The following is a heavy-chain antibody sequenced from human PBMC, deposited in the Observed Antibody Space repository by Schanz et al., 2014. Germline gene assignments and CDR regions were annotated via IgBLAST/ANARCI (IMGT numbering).Heavy chain of an antibody. CDR1: GYTFTGHR. CDR3: ARDPHSASYFPSPPLYGLDV. J-gene: IGHJ6*02. CDR2: INPSGGST. D-gene: IGHD1-26*01. Sequence: QVQLVQSGAEVKKLGASVKVSYKASGYTFTGHRMHWVRQAPGQGLEWMATINPSGGSTSFAQKFQGRVTMTRATSTSTVNMELTSLRSEDTAVYYCARDPHSASYFPSPPLYGLDVWGQGTTVTVSS. V-gene: IGHV1-46*01.